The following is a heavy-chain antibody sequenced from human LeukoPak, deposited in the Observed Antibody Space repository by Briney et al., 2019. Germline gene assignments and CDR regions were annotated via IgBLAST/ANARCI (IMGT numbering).Heavy chain of an antibody. Sequence: GGSLRLSCAASGFTFSNAWMSWVRQAPGKALEWVGRIKSKTDGGTTDYAAPVKGRFTISRDDSKNTLYLQMNSLKTEDTAVYYCTTHYDFWSGYGTFDPWGQGTLVTVSS. D-gene: IGHD3-3*01. V-gene: IGHV3-15*01. J-gene: IGHJ5*02. CDR1: GFTFSNAW. CDR3: TTHYDFWSGYGTFDP. CDR2: IKSKTDGGTT.